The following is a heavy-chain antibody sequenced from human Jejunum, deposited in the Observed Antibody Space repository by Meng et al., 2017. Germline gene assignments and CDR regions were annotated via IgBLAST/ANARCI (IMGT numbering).Heavy chain of an antibody. J-gene: IGHJ4*02. CDR1: GGSITSTKW. Sequence: GELPASGAGLVKPSGTLSLTCAVSGGSITSTKWWSWVRQTPGKGLEWIGEVFHSGTPNYNPSLMSRLTMSVDKSKNQFSLNLTSVTAADTAVYYCASRPVGIRTYYFDCWGQGTLVTVSS. V-gene: IGHV4-4*02. CDR2: VFHSGTP. CDR3: ASRPVGIRTYYFDC. D-gene: IGHD2-21*01.